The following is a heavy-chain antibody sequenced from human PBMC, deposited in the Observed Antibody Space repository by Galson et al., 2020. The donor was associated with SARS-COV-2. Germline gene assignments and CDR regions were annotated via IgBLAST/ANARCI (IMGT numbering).Heavy chain of an antibody. CDR1: EYALSELA. V-gene: IGHV1-24*01. D-gene: IGHD6-6*01. CDR2: FDPEDGET. CDR3: AAAPVTYSSSWPYFYYDMDMDV. Sequence: GGSVKVSCKVSEYALSELAMHWVRQAPGKGLEWMGGFDPEDGETIYAQNFQDRVTMTEDTSTDTAYMELSSHISDDTAVYYCAAAPVTYSSSWPYFYYDMDMDVWGQGTTVTVSS. J-gene: IGHJ6*02.